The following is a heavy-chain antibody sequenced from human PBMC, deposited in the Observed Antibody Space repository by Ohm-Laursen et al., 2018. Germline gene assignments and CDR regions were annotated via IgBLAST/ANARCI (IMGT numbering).Heavy chain of an antibody. CDR2: ISAYNGNT. D-gene: IGHD2-15*01. CDR3: ARINSFGYSPPY. J-gene: IGHJ4*02. Sequence: SSVKVSCKASGYTFTSYGISWVRQAPGQGLEWMGWISAYNGNTNYAQKYQGRVTMTRDTSINTDYMELNRLKSDDTAVYYCARINSFGYSPPYWGQGTLVTVSS. V-gene: IGHV1-18*01. CDR1: GYTFTSYG.